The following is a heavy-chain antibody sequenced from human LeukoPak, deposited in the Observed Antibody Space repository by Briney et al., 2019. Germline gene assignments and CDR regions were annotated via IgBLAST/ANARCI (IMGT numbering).Heavy chain of an antibody. Sequence: ASVTVSCKASGYTFTGYYMHWVRQAPGQGLEWMGWINPNSGGTNYAQKFQGRVTMTRDTSISTAYMELSRLRSDDTAVYYCARQYCSGGSCYGKYYFDYWGQGALVTVSS. V-gene: IGHV1-2*02. D-gene: IGHD2-15*01. CDR1: GYTFTGYY. CDR2: INPNSGGT. J-gene: IGHJ4*02. CDR3: ARQYCSGGSCYGKYYFDY.